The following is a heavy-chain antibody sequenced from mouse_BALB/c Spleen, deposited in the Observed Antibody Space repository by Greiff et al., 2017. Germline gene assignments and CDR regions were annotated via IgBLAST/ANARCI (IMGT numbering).Heavy chain of an antibody. CDR3: AKHPLGVRPEGYFDV. CDR2: IWGGGST. V-gene: IGHV2-6-5*01. Sequence: VKVVESGPGLVAPSQSLSITCTVSGFSLTDYGVSWIRQPPGKGLEWLGVIWGGGSTYYNSALKSRLSISKDNSKSQVFLKMNSLQTDDTAMYYCAKHPLGVRPEGYFDVWGAGTTVTVSS. J-gene: IGHJ1*01. CDR1: GFSLTDYG. D-gene: IGHD1-2*01.